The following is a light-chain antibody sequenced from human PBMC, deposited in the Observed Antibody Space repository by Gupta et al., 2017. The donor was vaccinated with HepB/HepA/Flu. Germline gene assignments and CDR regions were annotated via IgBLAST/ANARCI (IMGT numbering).Light chain of an antibody. J-gene: IGLJ3*02. V-gene: IGLV1-40*01. Sequence: VLTQPPSVSGAPGQRVSISCTGSSSNIGAGYNVHWYQQVPGTAPKLLIYGNTNRPSGVPDRFSGSKSGTSASLAITGLQAEDEADYYCQSYDSSLSGWVFGGGTKLTVL. CDR1: SSNIGAGYN. CDR3: QSYDSSLSGWV. CDR2: GNT.